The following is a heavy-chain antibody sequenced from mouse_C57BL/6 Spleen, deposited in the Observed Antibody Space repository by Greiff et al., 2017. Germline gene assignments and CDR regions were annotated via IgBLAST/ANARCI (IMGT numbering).Heavy chain of an antibody. J-gene: IGHJ1*03. CDR3: ASDSVRYFDV. CDR2: INPYNGGT. V-gene: IGHV1-19*01. Sequence: EVQLQQSGPVLVKPGASVKMSCKASGYTFTDYYMNWVKQSHGKSLEWIGVINPYNGGTSYNQKFKGKATLTVDKSSSTAYMELNSLTSEDSAGYYRASDSVRYFDVWGTGTTVTVSS. CDR1: GYTFTDYY.